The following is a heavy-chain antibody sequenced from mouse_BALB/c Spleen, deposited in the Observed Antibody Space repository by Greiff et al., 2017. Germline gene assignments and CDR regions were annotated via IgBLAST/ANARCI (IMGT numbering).Heavy chain of an antibody. J-gene: IGHJ4*01. CDR2: IRNKANGYTT. CDR1: GFTFTDYY. CDR3: ARALVAKGYAMDD. Sequence: EVMLVESGGGLVQPGGSLRLSCATSGFTFTDYYMSWVRQPPGKALEWLGFIRNKANGYTTEYSASVKGRFTISRDNSQSILYLQMNTLRAEDSATYYCARALVAKGYAMDDWGQGTSVTVSS. V-gene: IGHV7-3*02. D-gene: IGHD1-1*01.